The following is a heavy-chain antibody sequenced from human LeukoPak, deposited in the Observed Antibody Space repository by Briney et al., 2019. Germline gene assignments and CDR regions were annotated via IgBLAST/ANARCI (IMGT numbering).Heavy chain of an antibody. J-gene: IGHJ4*02. D-gene: IGHD5-24*01. Sequence: SETLSLTCTVSGGSISSYYWSWIRQPPGKGLEWIGYIYYSGSTNYNPSLKSRVTISVDTSKNQFSLKLSSVTAADTAVYYCARDAHQRWLQSKAIDYWGQGTLVTVSS. CDR3: ARDAHQRWLQSKAIDY. CDR2: IYYSGST. V-gene: IGHV4-59*12. CDR1: GGSISSYY.